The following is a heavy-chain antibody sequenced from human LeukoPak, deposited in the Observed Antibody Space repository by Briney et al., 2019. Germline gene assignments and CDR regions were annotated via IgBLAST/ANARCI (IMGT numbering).Heavy chain of an antibody. J-gene: IGHJ4*02. CDR2: TNRDGSEK. Sequence: GGSLRLSCAASEFTFTNFWMSWVRQAPGKGLEWVANTNRDGSEKYYVDSVKGRVTISRDNAMNFLYLQLNSLRVDDTAVYYCARSGYFDYWGQGTLVTVSS. CDR3: ARSGYFDY. V-gene: IGHV3-7*01. CDR1: EFTFTNFW.